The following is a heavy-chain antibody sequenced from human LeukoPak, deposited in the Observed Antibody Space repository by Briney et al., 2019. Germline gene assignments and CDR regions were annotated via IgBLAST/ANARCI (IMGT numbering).Heavy chain of an antibody. J-gene: IGHJ5*02. Sequence: PSETLSLTCTVSGGSISSGDYYWSWIRQPPGKGLEWIGYIYYNGSTYYNPSLKSRVTISVDTSKNQFSLKLSSVTAADTAVYYCARGELDILTGNNWFDPWGQGTLVTVSS. D-gene: IGHD3-9*01. CDR2: IYYNGST. V-gene: IGHV4-30-4*01. CDR1: GGSISSGDYY. CDR3: ARGELDILTGNNWFDP.